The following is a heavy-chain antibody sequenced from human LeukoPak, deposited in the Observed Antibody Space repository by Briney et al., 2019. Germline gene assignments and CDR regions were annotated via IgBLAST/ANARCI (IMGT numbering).Heavy chain of an antibody. CDR1: GYTFTSYY. CDR3: ARDPGRAATYYFDY. J-gene: IGHJ4*02. D-gene: IGHD2-15*01. CDR2: INPNSGGT. V-gene: IGHV1-2*02. Sequence: ASVKVSCKASGYTFTSYYMHWVRQAPGQGLEWMGWINPNSGGTNYAQKFQGRVTMTRDTSISTAYMELSRLRSDDTAVYYCARDPGRAATYYFDYWGQGTLVTVSS.